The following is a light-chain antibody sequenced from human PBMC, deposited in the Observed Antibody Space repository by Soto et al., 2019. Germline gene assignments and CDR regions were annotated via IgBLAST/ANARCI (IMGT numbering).Light chain of an antibody. Sequence: DIQMTQSPSTLSASVGDRVTITCRASQSISSWLAWYQQKPGKAPKLLIYDASSLESGVPSRFSGSGSGTDFTLTISSLQPDDFATYYCQQYKSYPVTFGQGTKVEIK. V-gene: IGKV1-5*01. J-gene: IGKJ1*01. CDR3: QQYKSYPVT. CDR2: DAS. CDR1: QSISSW.